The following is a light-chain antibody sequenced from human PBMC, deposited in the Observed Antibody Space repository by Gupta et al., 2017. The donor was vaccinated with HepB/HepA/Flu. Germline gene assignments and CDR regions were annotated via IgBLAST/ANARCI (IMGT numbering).Light chain of an antibody. J-gene: IGKJ3*01. V-gene: IGKV1-39*01. CDR1: QSISSY. Sequence: DLPMTPSPSSLSASVGDRVTIPCRASQSISSYLNWYQQKPGKAPKLLIYAAASWQSGVPSRFSGSGYGRDLTLTISSRQQEDVATYYCQQSDSNPFSTFGQGTKVDIK. CDR2: AAA. CDR3: QQSDSNPFST.